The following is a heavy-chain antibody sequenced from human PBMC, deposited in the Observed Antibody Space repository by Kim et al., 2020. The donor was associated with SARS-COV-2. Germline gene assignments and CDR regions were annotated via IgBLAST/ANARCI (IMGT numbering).Heavy chain of an antibody. V-gene: IGHV3-66*01. CDR1: GFTVSSNY. CDR3: ARDAYSSSWYSHDY. D-gene: IGHD6-13*01. Sequence: GGSLRHSCAASGFTVSSNYMSWVRQAPGKGLEWVSVIYSGGSTYYADSVKGRFTISRDNSKNTLYLQMNSLRAEDTAVYYCARDAYSSSWYSHDYWGQGTLVTVSS. J-gene: IGHJ4*02. CDR2: IYSGGST.